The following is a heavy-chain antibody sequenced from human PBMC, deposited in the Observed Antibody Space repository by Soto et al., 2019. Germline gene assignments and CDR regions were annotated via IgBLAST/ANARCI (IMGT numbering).Heavy chain of an antibody. CDR3: ARDRFAVVPAAEIVALDY. Sequence: PGGSLRLSCAASGFTFSSYGMHWVRQAPGKGLEWVAVIWYDGSNKYYADSAKGRFTISRDNSKNTLYLQMNSLRAEDTAVYYCARDRFAVVPAAEIVALDYWGQGTLVTVSS. CDR1: GFTFSSYG. J-gene: IGHJ4*02. CDR2: IWYDGSNK. V-gene: IGHV3-33*01. D-gene: IGHD2-2*01.